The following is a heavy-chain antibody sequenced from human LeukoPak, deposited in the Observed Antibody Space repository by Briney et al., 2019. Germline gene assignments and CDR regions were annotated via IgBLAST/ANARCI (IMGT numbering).Heavy chain of an antibody. D-gene: IGHD5-24*01. Sequence: SEALSLTCTVSGGSISVDDLSWVRQPPGKGLEWIAYIHYSGSTNYNPPLKSRLTISVDTSKNQLSLKLNSVTDADTAVYYCARHGQNDGYPLDYWGQGTLVSVSS. CDR2: IHYSGST. CDR3: ARHGQNDGYPLDY. V-gene: IGHV4-59*08. CDR1: GGSISVDD. J-gene: IGHJ4*02.